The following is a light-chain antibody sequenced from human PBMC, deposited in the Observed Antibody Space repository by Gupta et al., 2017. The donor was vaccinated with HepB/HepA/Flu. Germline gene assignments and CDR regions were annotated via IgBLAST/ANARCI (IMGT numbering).Light chain of an antibody. J-gene: IGLJ3*02. V-gene: IGLV1-51*02. Sequence: QSVLTQPPSVSAAPGQKVTTPCSCSSSNIGNNYVSWYQQLPGAAPKLLIYEDNKRPSGIPDRFSGSKSGTSATLGITGLQTGDEADYYCGTWDSSLSAGVFGGGTKLTVL. CDR2: EDN. CDR1: SSNIGNNY. CDR3: GTWDSSLSAGV.